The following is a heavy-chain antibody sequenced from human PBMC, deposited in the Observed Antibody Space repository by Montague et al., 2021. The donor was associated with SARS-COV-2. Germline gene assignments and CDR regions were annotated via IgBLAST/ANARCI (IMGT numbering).Heavy chain of an antibody. CDR3: ARVPNGRHDN. V-gene: IGHV4-39*01. J-gene: IGHJ4*02. CDR1: GGSVSSDTHN. D-gene: IGHD2-8*01. Sequence: SETLSLICTVSGGSVSSDTHNWAWIRQPPGKGLEWIASIFYKGNTYYNPSLRSRFTISINTSKNQFFLRVASVAAADTAVYYCARVPNGRHDNWGPGALVTVSS. CDR2: IFYKGNT.